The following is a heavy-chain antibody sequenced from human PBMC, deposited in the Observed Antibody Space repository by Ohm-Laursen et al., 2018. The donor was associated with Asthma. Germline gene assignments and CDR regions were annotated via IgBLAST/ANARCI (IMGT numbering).Heavy chain of an antibody. CDR1: GFTFSSYA. CDR2: ISTASSFI. Sequence: GSLRLSCSASGFTFSSYAMSWVRQAPGKGLEWVASISTASSFIYYADSVRGRFTTSRDNARNSVYLQMNSLRAEDTALYYCARIEPEWELPGREYSLHHWGEGTLVTVSS. V-gene: IGHV3-21*01. D-gene: IGHD1-26*01. CDR3: ARIEPEWELPGREYSLHH. J-gene: IGHJ1*01.